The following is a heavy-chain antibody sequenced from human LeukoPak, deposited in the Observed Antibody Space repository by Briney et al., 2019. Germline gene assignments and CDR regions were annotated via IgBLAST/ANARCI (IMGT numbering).Heavy chain of an antibody. CDR1: GDSVSSNSAA. CDR2: TYYRSKWYN. D-gene: IGHD1-1*01. Sequence: SQTLSLTCAISGDSVSSNSAAWNWIRQSPSRGLEWLGRTYYRSKWYNDYAVSVKSRITINPDTSKNQFSLQLNSVTPEDTAVYYCARVEVTTGTTDDAFDIWGQGTMVTVSS. V-gene: IGHV6-1*01. J-gene: IGHJ3*02. CDR3: ARVEVTTGTTDDAFDI.